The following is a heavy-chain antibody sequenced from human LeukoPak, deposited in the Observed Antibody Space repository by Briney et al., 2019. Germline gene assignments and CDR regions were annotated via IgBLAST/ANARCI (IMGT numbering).Heavy chain of an antibody. CDR3: ARDFWSSSWYYFDY. CDR1: GGSISSGDYY. Sequence: SQILSLTCTVSGGSISSGDYYWSWIRQPPGKGLEWIGYIYYSGSTYYNPSLKSRVTISVDTSKNQFSLKLSSVTAADTAVYYCARDFWSSSWYYFDYWGQGTLVTVSS. CDR2: IYYSGST. D-gene: IGHD6-13*01. J-gene: IGHJ4*02. V-gene: IGHV4-30-4*08.